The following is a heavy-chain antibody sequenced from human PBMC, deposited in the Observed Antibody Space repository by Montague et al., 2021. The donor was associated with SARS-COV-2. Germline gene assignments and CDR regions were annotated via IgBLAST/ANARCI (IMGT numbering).Heavy chain of an antibody. CDR2: IYSGGST. Sequence: SLSLSCAASGFTVSSNYMSWVRQAPGKGLEWVSVIYSGGSTYYADSVKXRFTISRDNSKNTLYLQMNSLRAEDTAVYYCARGGHSSSWYYYYGMDAWGQGTTVTVSS. D-gene: IGHD6-13*01. V-gene: IGHV3-53*01. J-gene: IGHJ6*02. CDR1: GFTVSSNY. CDR3: ARGGHSSSWYYYYGMDA.